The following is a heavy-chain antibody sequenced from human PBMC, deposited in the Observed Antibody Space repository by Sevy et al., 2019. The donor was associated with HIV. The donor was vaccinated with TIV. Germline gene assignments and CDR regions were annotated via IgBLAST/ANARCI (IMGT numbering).Heavy chain of an antibody. CDR3: ARSVYGSGTYLNDY. V-gene: IGHV1-2*05. CDR1: GYYFTGYY. Sequence: ASGKVSCKASGYYFTGYYVHWVRQAPGQGLEWMGRINPNGGGTNIGQKFHGRVTMSRDTSITTAYMELNRLRSNETGVYYCARSVYGSGTYLNDYWGQGTLVTVSS. CDR2: INPNGGGT. J-gene: IGHJ4*02. D-gene: IGHD3-10*01.